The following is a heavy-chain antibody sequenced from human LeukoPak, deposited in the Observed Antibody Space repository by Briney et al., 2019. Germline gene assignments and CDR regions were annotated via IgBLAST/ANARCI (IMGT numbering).Heavy chain of an antibody. CDR3: ARDFGSSGYYGEDAFDI. V-gene: IGHV3-21*01. CDR1: GFTFSSYS. Sequence: KPGGSLRLSCTASGFTFSSYSLNWVRQAPGKGLEWVSSVSTGSNYIYYADSVKGRFTISRDNAKNSLYLQMNSLRAEDTAVYYCARDFGSSGYYGEDAFDIWGQGTMVTVSP. J-gene: IGHJ3*02. CDR2: VSTGSNYI. D-gene: IGHD3-22*01.